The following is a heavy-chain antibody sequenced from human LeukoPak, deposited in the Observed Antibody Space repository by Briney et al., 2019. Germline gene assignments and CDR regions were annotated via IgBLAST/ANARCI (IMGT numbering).Heavy chain of an antibody. CDR3: ATLYYYDSSGYYDAVDY. CDR1: GFTFSNYG. V-gene: IGHV3-23*01. J-gene: IGHJ4*02. Sequence: PGGSLRLSCAASGFTFSNYGMNWVRQAPGKGLEWVSSISGSGGSTHYADSVKGRFTISRDNSKNTLYLQMNSLRAEDTAVYYCATLYYYDSSGYYDAVDYWGQGTLVTVSS. D-gene: IGHD3-22*01. CDR2: ISGSGGST.